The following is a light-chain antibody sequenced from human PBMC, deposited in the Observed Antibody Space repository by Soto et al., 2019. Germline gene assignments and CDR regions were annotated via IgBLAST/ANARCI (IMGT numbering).Light chain of an antibody. J-gene: IGKJ1*01. V-gene: IGKV3-15*01. CDR3: QQYNDWPPWT. CDR1: QSVRGN. Sequence: ASQSVRGNLAWYQQRPGQPPRLLIYGASTRATGIPARFSGDGSGTEFTLTITSLQSEDFAVYYCQQYNDWPPWTFGQGTKVDIK. CDR2: GAS.